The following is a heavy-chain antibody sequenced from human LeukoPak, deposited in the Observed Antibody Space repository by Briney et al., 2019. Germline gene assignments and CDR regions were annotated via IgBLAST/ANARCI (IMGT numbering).Heavy chain of an antibody. J-gene: IGHJ4*02. CDR1: GASISSGGNY. V-gene: IGHV4-61*02. CDR2: IYTSGST. Sequence: SQTLSLTCTVSGASISSGGNYWSWIRQPAGEGLEWVGRIYTSGSTNYNPSLKSRVTISVDTSKNQFSLKLSSVTAADTAVYYCARVVSRDYGDYPDYWGQGTLVTVSS. D-gene: IGHD4-17*01. CDR3: ARVVSRDYGDYPDY.